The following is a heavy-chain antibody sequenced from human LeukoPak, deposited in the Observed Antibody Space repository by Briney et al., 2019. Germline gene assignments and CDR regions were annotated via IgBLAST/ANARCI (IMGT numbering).Heavy chain of an antibody. CDR1: GFTFSSYA. V-gene: IGHV3-30-3*01. CDR3: ARDYGSGSYTFDY. J-gene: IGHJ4*02. Sequence: GRSLRLSCAASGFTFSSYAMHWVRQAPGKGLEWVAVISYDGSNKYYAGSVKGRFTISRDNSKNTLYLQMNSLRAEDTAVYYCARDYGSGSYTFDYWGQGTLVTVSS. D-gene: IGHD3-10*01. CDR2: ISYDGSNK.